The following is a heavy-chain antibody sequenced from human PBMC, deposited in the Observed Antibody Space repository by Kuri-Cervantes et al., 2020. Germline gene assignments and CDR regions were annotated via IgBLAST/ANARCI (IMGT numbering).Heavy chain of an antibody. D-gene: IGHD3-16*01. CDR1: GFIFNDYA. CDR2: ISWNGGTI. V-gene: IGHV3-9*01. Sequence: SLKISCAASGFIFNDYAMHWVRRAPGKGLEWVSGISWNGGTIYYADSVRGRFTISRDNAKNSLYLQMNSLRAEDTAVYYCARDYVWGSHDAFDLWGQGTMVTVSS. J-gene: IGHJ3*01. CDR3: ARDYVWGSHDAFDL.